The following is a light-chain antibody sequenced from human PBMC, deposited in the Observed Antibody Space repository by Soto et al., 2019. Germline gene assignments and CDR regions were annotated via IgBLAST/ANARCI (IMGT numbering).Light chain of an antibody. CDR1: SSNVGAGFD. Sequence: QSALTQPPSVSGAPGQRVTISCTGSSSNVGAGFDVHWYQQLPRAAPKLLIYGNDNRPSGVPDRFSGSTSGTSASLAITGLQADDEADYFCQSYDRSLSGRVFGTGTKVTVL. CDR3: QSYDRSLSGRV. J-gene: IGLJ1*01. CDR2: GND. V-gene: IGLV1-40*01.